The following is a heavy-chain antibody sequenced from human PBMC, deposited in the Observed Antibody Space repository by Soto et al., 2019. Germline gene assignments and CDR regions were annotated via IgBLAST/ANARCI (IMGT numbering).Heavy chain of an antibody. CDR3: AISTPFPFDY. CDR2: INHSGST. Sequence: SETLSLTCAVYGGSFSNYYWNWIRQSPGKGLEWIREINHSGSTNYNPSLKSRVTMSLNTSKNQFSLKLTSVTAADTAVYYCAISTPFPFDYWGPGTRVTVS. D-gene: IGHD3-3*02. J-gene: IGHJ4*02. CDR1: GGSFSNYY. V-gene: IGHV4-34*01.